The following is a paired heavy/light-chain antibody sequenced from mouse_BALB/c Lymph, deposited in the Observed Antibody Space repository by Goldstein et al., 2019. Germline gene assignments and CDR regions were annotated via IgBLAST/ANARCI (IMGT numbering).Light chain of an antibody. CDR3: QQNNEDPYT. V-gene: IGKV3-10*01. Sequence: NIVLTQSPASLAVSLGQRATISCRASESVDSYGNSFMHWYQQKPGQPPKLLIYLASNLESGVPARFSGSGSRTDFTLTIDPVEADDAATYYCQQNNEDPYTFGGGTKLEIK. CDR2: LAS. J-gene: IGKJ2*01. CDR1: ESVDSYGNSF.
Heavy chain of an antibody. J-gene: IGHJ4*01. V-gene: IGHV5-17*02. CDR1: GFTFSSFG. CDR2: ISSGSSTI. D-gene: IGHD4-1*01. CDR3: ARRGGTEAMDY. Sequence: DVQLVESGGGLVQPGGSRKLSCAASGFTFSSFGMHWVRQAPEKGLEWVAYISSGSSTIYYADTVKGRFTISRDNPKNTLFLQMTSLRSEDTAMYYCARRGGTEAMDYWGQGTSVTVSS.